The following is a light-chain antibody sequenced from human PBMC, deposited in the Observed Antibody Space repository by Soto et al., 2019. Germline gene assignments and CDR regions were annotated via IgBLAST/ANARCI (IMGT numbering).Light chain of an antibody. Sequence: EIVMTQSPATLSVSPGERATLSCRASQSVSSNLAWYQQKPGQAPMLLIYGASTRATVIPARFSGSGSGTEFTLIISSLQSEDFAVYYCQQYSNWPITFGPGTKVDIK. J-gene: IGKJ3*01. CDR3: QQYSNWPIT. CDR2: GAS. V-gene: IGKV3-15*01. CDR1: QSVSSN.